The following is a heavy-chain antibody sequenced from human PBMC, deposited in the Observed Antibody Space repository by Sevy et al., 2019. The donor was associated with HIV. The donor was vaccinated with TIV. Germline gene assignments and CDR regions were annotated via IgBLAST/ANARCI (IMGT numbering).Heavy chain of an antibody. Sequence: SGPTLVKPTQTLTLTCTFSGFSLSTSGVGVDWIRQPPGKALEWLTLIYWDDAKRYSPSLKSGLTITKDTSKSQVVLTMTNMDPVDTATYFCARFNYGDYTAYFDFWGQGTLVTVSS. CDR1: GFSLSTSGVG. CDR3: ARFNYGDYTAYFDF. D-gene: IGHD4-17*01. CDR2: IYWDDAK. J-gene: IGHJ4*02. V-gene: IGHV2-5*02.